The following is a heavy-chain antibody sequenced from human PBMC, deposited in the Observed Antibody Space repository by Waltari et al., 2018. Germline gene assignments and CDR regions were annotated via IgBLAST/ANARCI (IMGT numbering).Heavy chain of an antibody. V-gene: IGHV4-34*01. J-gene: IGHJ6*02. CDR3: ACLKVRGVYYYGMDV. Sequence: QVQLQQWGAGLLKPSETLSLTCAVYGGSFSGYYWSWIRQPPGKGLEWIGEINHSRSTNYNPSVKSRVTISVDTSKNQFSLKLSSVTAADTAVYYCACLKVRGVYYYGMDVWGQGTTVTVSS. D-gene: IGHD3-10*01. CDR2: INHSRST. CDR1: GGSFSGYY.